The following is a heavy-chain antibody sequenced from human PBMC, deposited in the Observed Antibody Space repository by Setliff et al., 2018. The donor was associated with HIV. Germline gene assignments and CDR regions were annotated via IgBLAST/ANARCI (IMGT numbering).Heavy chain of an antibody. CDR2: IIPIFGTA. CDR1: GYTFINYA. V-gene: IGHV1-69*13. J-gene: IGHJ4*02. CDR3: TSGSHGEGATDY. D-gene: IGHD1-26*01. Sequence: SVKVSCKASGYTFINYAISWVRQAPGQGLELMGGIIPIFGTANYARKFQGRVTFTADESTNTAYMELSSLRYEDTAVYYCTSGSHGEGATDYWGLGTLVT.